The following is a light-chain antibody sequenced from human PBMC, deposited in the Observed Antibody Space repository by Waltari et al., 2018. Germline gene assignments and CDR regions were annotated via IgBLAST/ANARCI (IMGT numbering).Light chain of an antibody. Sequence: EIVLTQSPATLSLSPGERATLSCSASQSVSSYLAWYQQKPGQAPRLLIYDASNRATGIPARFSGSGSGTDFTLTISSLEPEDFAVYYCQQRSNWPPLWTFGQGTKVEIK. CDR3: QQRSNWPPLWT. CDR1: QSVSSY. CDR2: DAS. J-gene: IGKJ1*01. V-gene: IGKV3-11*01.